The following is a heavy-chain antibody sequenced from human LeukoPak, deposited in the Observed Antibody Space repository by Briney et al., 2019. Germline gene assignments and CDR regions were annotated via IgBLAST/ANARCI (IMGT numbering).Heavy chain of an antibody. J-gene: IGHJ4*02. V-gene: IGHV1-2*02. CDR3: ARDNPPSTYYDSSGYYIGY. CDR2: INPNSGGT. CDR1: GYTFTGYY. Sequence: ASVKVSCKASGYTFTGYYMHWVRQAPGQGREWMGWINPNSGGTNYAQKFQGRVTMTRDMSTSTVYMELSSLRSEDTAVYYCARDNPPSTYYDSSGYYIGYWGQGTLVTVSS. D-gene: IGHD3-22*01.